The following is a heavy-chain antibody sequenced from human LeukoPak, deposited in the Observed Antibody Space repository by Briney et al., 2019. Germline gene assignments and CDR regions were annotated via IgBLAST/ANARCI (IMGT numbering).Heavy chain of an antibody. J-gene: IGHJ4*02. D-gene: IGHD3-22*01. V-gene: IGHV3-11*04. Sequence: PGGSLRLSCAASGFTFSDYYMSWIRRAPGKGLEWVSYISSSGSTIYYADSVKGRFTISRDNAKNSLYLQMNSLRAEDTAVYYCARDLGDYYDSSGYYPLDYWGQGTLVTVSS. CDR1: GFTFSDYY. CDR3: ARDLGDYYDSSGYYPLDY. CDR2: ISSSGSTI.